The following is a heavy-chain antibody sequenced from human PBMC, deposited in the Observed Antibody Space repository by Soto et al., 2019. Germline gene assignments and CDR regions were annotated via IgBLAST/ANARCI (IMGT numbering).Heavy chain of an antibody. CDR2: ISAYNGNT. J-gene: IGHJ4*02. D-gene: IGHD6-19*01. Sequence: GASVKVSCKASGYTFTSYGISWVRQAPGQGLEWMGWISAYNGNTNYAQKRQGRVTMTTDTSTSTAYMELRSLRSDDTAVYFCAREATYSSGWYELPYWGQGTLVTVSS. CDR1: GYTFTSYG. V-gene: IGHV1-18*01. CDR3: AREATYSSGWYELPY.